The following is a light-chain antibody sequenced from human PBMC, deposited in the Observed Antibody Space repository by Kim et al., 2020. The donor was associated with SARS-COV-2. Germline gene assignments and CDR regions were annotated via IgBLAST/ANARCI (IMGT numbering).Light chain of an antibody. J-gene: IGKJ3*01. CDR2: GAS. CDR1: QGISTY. V-gene: IGKV1-8*01. Sequence: AIRITQSPSSLSASTGDRVTITCRASQGISTYLAWYQQKPGKAPNLLIYGASSLQSGVPSRFSGSGSGTDFTLTISCLQSEDFATYYCQQYYNFPFTFGPGTKVDIK. CDR3: QQYYNFPFT.